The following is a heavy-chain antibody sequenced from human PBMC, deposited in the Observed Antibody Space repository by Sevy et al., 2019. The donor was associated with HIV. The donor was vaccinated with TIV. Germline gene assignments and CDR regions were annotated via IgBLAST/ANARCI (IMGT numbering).Heavy chain of an antibody. V-gene: IGHV3-23*01. CDR2: FSFGCGKI. CDR1: GFTFSKNS. Sequence: GGSLRLSCAASGFTFSKNSMSWIHQTPGKGLEWVSTFSFGCGKINYADSVKGRFTISRDDSRNTFYLQMNSLRAEDTAIYYCGREGCTKPHDYWGQGTVVTVSS. D-gene: IGHD2-8*01. J-gene: IGHJ4*02. CDR3: GREGCTKPHDY.